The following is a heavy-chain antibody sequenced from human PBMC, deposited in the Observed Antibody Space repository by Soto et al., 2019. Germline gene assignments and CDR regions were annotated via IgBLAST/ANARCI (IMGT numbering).Heavy chain of an antibody. CDR3: ATSGYSGPFDY. D-gene: IGHD5-12*01. J-gene: IGHJ4*02. CDR1: GGSISSSSYY. V-gene: IGHV4-39*07. CDR2: IYYSGST. Sequence: PSETLSLTCTVSGGSISSSSYYWGWIRQPPGKGLEWIGSIYYSGSTYYNPSLKSRVTISVDTSRNQFSLKLSSVTAADTAVYYCATSGYSGPFDYWGQGTLVTVS.